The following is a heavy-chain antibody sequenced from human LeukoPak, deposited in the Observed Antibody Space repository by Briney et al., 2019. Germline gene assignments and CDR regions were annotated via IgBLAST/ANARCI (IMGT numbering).Heavy chain of an antibody. CDR1: GYTFTGYY. Sequence: ASVKVSCKASGYTFTGYYMHWVRQAPGQGLEWMGWINPNSGGTNYAQKFQGRVTMTRDTSISTAYMELSRLRSDDTAVYYCASGSSSSWDYYYYYMDVWGKGTTVTVSS. CDR3: ASGSSSSWDYYYYYMDV. J-gene: IGHJ6*03. CDR2: INPNSGGT. V-gene: IGHV1-2*02. D-gene: IGHD6-13*01.